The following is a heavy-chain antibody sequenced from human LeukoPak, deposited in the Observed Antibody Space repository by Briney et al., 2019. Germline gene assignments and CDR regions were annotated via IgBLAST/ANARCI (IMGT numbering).Heavy chain of an antibody. CDR1: GYTFTGYY. J-gene: IGHJ4*02. V-gene: IGHV1-2*02. CDR2: ITSNSGGT. Sequence: ASLKVSCKAAGYTFTGYYMYWVRQAPGQGLEWMGWITSNSGGTDYAQKFQGRVTMTRDTSISTAYMELSRLRSDDTAVYYCARRAYDSTPYSLYYFDYWGLGTLVTVSS. CDR3: ARRAYDSTPYSLYYFDY. D-gene: IGHD3-22*01.